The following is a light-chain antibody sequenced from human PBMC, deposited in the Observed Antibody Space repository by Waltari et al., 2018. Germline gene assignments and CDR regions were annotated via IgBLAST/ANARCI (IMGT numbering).Light chain of an antibody. V-gene: IGKV1-33*01. J-gene: IGKJ2*01. Sequence: DIQMTQSPSSLSASVGDRVTITCQASQDISNSLNWYQQKPGKAPKLLIYDASNLETGVPPRLSGSGSGTHFTFTISRLQPEDFATYYFQQYDIFPPYTLGQGTKVE. CDR3: QQYDIFPPYT. CDR2: DAS. CDR1: QDISNS.